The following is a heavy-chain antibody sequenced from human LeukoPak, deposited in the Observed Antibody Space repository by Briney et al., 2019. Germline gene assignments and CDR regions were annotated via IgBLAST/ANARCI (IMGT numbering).Heavy chain of an antibody. Sequence: PSETLSLTCTVSGGSIGSFYWTWIRQPPGKGLEWIDYIYYSGSTNYNPSLKSRVTISVDTSKNQFSPKLRSVTAADTAVYYCARAVNWFELWGQGTLVTVSS. CDR2: IYYSGST. CDR3: ARAVNWFEL. V-gene: IGHV4-59*01. J-gene: IGHJ5*02. CDR1: GGSIGSFY.